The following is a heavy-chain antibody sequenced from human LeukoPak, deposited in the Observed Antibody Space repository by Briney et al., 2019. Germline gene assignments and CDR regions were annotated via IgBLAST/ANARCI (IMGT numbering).Heavy chain of an antibody. Sequence: ASVKASCKASGYTFTSYDINWVRQATGQGLEWMGWMNPNSGNTGYAQKFQGRVTMTRNTSISTAYMELSSLRSEDTAVYYCARGGYYDSSGYYYVALFDYWGQGTLVTVSS. CDR1: GYTFTSYD. D-gene: IGHD3-22*01. J-gene: IGHJ4*02. CDR2: MNPNSGNT. CDR3: ARGGYYDSSGYYYVALFDY. V-gene: IGHV1-8*01.